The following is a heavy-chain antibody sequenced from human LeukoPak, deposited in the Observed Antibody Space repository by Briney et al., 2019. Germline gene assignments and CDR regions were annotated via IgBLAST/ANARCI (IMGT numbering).Heavy chain of an antibody. CDR2: IWYDGSDK. Sequence: GGSLRLSCAASGFSFSSYAMSWVRQAPGKGLEWVALIWYDGSDKDYGDSVKGRFSISRDNSKNTMYLQMNSLRADDTAVYYCVKSVAGTRGWFDSWGQGTLVIVSS. J-gene: IGHJ5*01. CDR1: GFSFSSYA. V-gene: IGHV3-33*03. CDR3: VKSVAGTRGWFDS.